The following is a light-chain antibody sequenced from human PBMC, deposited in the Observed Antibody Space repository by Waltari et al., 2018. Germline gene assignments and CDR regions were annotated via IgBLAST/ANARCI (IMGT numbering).Light chain of an antibody. Sequence: QSALTQPASVSGSPGQSITISCTGTRSDAGGYKHFPRYPQHPGKAPKLMIYDVNKRPSGISNRFSGSKSGNTASLTFSGLQAEDEADYYCSSYTSTSTVVFGGGTKLTVL. CDR3: SSYTSTSTVV. CDR2: DVN. V-gene: IGLV2-14*01. CDR1: RSDAGGYKH. J-gene: IGLJ2*01.